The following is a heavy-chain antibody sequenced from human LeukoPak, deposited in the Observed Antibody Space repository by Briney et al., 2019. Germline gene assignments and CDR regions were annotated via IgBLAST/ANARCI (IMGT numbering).Heavy chain of an antibody. J-gene: IGHJ4*02. Sequence: GGSLRLSCAASGFTVSINYMGWVRQAPGEGLEWVSVIYSGSNTYYADSVKGRFTISRDNSKNPLFLQMNSLGAEDTAVYYCAKEFSGGWSFDHWGQGTLVTVSS. V-gene: IGHV3-53*01. CDR2: IYSGSNT. D-gene: IGHD6-19*01. CDR1: GFTVSINY. CDR3: AKEFSGGWSFDH.